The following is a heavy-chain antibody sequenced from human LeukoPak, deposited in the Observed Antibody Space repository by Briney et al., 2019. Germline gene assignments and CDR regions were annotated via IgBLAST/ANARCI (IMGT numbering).Heavy chain of an antibody. CDR2: IIPIFGTA. J-gene: IGHJ2*01. Sequence: SVKVSCKASGGTFSSYAISWVRQAPEQGLEWMGGIIPIFGTANYAQKFQGRVTITADESTSTAYMELSSLRTEDTALYYCVKSGGYATAIRYFDLWGRGTLVTVSS. CDR3: VKSGGYATAIRYFDL. D-gene: IGHD2-21*02. CDR1: GGTFSSYA. V-gene: IGHV1-69*01.